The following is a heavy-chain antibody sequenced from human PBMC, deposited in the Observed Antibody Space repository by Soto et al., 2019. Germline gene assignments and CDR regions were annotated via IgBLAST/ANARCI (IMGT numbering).Heavy chain of an antibody. CDR1: GGSFSGYY. CDR2: INHSGST. J-gene: IGHJ6*02. Sequence: SETLSLTCAVYGGSFSGYYWSWIRQPPGKGLEWIGEINHSGSTNYNPSLKSRVTISVDTSKNQFSLKLSSVTAADTAVYYCARGSAPWVTMVRGVIGYYGMDVWGQGTTVTVSS. V-gene: IGHV4-34*01. CDR3: ARGSAPWVTMVRGVIGYYGMDV. D-gene: IGHD3-10*01.